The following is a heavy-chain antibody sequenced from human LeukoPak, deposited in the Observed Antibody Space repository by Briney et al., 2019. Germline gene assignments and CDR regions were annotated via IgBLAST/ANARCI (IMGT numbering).Heavy chain of an antibody. Sequence: GGSLRLSCAASGFTFSSYWMHWVCQAPGKGLVWVSRINSDGSSTSYADSVKGRFTISRDNAKNTLYLQMNSLRAEDTAVYYCARIPTYYYDSSGYYYGDPLDYWGQGTLVTVSS. V-gene: IGHV3-74*01. CDR1: GFTFSSYW. J-gene: IGHJ4*02. CDR3: ARIPTYYYDSSGYYYGDPLDY. CDR2: INSDGSST. D-gene: IGHD3-22*01.